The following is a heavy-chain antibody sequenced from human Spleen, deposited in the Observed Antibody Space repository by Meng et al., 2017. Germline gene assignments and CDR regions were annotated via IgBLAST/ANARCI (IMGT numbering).Heavy chain of an antibody. Sequence: EVQMVESGGGLVQPGGSLRLSCVASGFTISTYWLHWVRQAPGKGLEWVSTISSTGGATYYADSVKGRLTISRDNSKNTLYLQMNSLRAEDTAVYYCVPRTTYFDSWGLGTLVTVSS. CDR1: GFTISTYW. J-gene: IGHJ4*02. CDR2: ISSTGGAT. D-gene: IGHD4-11*01. CDR3: VPRTTYFDS. V-gene: IGHV3-23*04.